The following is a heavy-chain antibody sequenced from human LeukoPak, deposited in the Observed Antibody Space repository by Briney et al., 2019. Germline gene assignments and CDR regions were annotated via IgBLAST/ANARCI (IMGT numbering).Heavy chain of an antibody. V-gene: IGHV3-23*01. D-gene: IGHD2-2*01. J-gene: IGHJ4*02. CDR3: ANGNSNSPKDY. Sequence: GGSLRLSCAASGFTFSDYAMSWLRQAPGRGLEWVSAISDSGVDTYYADSVKGRFTMSRDNSKSTLYLQMNRLRAEDTAVYYCANGNSNSPKDYWGQGTLVTVAP. CDR2: ISDSGVDT. CDR1: GFTFSDYA.